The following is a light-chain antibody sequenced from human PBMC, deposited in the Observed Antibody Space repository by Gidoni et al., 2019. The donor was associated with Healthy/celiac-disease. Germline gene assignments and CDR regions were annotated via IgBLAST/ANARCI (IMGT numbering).Light chain of an antibody. V-gene: IGKV1-39*01. CDR2: AAS. CDR3: QQSYSTPGIT. Sequence: DIQMTKSPSSLSASVGDRVTITCRASQSISSYLNWYQQKPGKAPKLLIYAASSLQSGVPSRFSGSGSVTDFTLTISSLQPEDFATYYCQQSYSTPGITFGQGTRLEIK. CDR1: QSISSY. J-gene: IGKJ5*01.